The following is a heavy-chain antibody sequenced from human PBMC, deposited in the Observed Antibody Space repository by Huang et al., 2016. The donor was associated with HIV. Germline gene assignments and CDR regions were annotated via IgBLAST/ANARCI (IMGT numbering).Heavy chain of an antibody. CDR2: ISSDGRSK. CDR3: AQDRGSLGLGYFHH. J-gene: IGHJ4*02. Sequence: QVQLVESGGGVVQPGRSLRLSCAAAGFTFSGSARNWVGQAPGKGLWWVACISSDGRSKYFADSVKGRFTISRDNSKSTLHLEMNSLTTDDTAIYYCAQDRGSLGLGYFHHWGQGTLVAVSS. V-gene: IGHV3-30*18. CDR1: GFTFSGSA. D-gene: IGHD3-16*01.